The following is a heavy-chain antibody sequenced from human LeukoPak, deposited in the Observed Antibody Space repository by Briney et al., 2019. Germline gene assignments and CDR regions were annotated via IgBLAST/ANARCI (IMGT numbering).Heavy chain of an antibody. Sequence: ASVKVSCKASGYTFTDYYMHWVRQAPGQGLEWMGVINPSGGSASNAQKFQGRVTMTRDTSTSTVCMELSRLRSDDTAVYYCARDGGWDFWSGAKGPYFDYWGQGTLVTVSS. CDR2: INPSGGSA. V-gene: IGHV1-46*01. D-gene: IGHD3-3*01. CDR3: ARDGGWDFWSGAKGPYFDY. CDR1: GYTFTDYY. J-gene: IGHJ4*02.